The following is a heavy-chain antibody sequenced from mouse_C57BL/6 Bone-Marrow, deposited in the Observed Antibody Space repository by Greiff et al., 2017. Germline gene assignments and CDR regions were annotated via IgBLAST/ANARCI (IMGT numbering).Heavy chain of an antibody. V-gene: IGHV5-6*01. CDR3: ARLGITTGCDY. J-gene: IGHJ2*01. CDR2: ISSGGSYT. Sequence: EVMLVESGGDLVKPGGSLKLSCAASGFTFSSYGMSWVRQTPDKRLEWVATISSGGSYTYYPDSVKGRFTISRDNAKNTLYLQMSSLNSEDTAMYYCARLGITTGCDYWGQGTTLTVSS. CDR1: GFTFSSYG. D-gene: IGHD2-4*01.